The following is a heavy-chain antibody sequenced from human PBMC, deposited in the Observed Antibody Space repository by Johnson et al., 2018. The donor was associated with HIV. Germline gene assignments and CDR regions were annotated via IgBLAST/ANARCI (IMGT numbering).Heavy chain of an antibody. V-gene: IGHV3-53*01. Sequence: VQLVESGGGLIQPGGSLRLSCAASGFTVSSNYMSWVRQAPGKGLEWVSVIYTGGITYYADSVKGRFTISRDDAQNTVYLQMNSLRVEDTAVYYCAKVDCGGDTCAGYDPFDLWGQGTLVTVSS. CDR1: GFTVSSNY. J-gene: IGHJ3*01. D-gene: IGHD2-21*01. CDR2: IYTGGIT. CDR3: AKVDCGGDTCAGYDPFDL.